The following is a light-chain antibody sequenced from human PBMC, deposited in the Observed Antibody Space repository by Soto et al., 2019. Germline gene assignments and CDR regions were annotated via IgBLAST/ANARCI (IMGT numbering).Light chain of an antibody. CDR3: QQYGSSSWT. J-gene: IGKJ1*01. CDR1: QSVSSSY. V-gene: IGKV3-20*01. CDR2: GAS. Sequence: EIVLTQSPGTLSLSPGERATLSCRASQSVSSSYLAWYQQKPGQAPRLLIYGASYRAIGIPDRFSGSGSGTDFTLIITRLEPEFFAVYYCQQYGSSSWTFGQGTKVGIK.